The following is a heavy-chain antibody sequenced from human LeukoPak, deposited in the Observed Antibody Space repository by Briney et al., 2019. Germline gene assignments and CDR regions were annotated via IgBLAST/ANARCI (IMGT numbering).Heavy chain of an antibody. J-gene: IGHJ5*02. CDR2: ISYEGGTQ. Sequence: PGGSLRLSCAASGVTLSPYGMHWVRQAPGKGLEWVAVISYEGGTQHYADSVKGRFIISRDNPRNTLYLQMNILRPEDTAVYYCAKEGTPQVSTWYDLWGQGTQVIVSS. CDR1: GVTLSPYG. CDR3: AKEGTPQVSTWYDL. D-gene: IGHD3-10*01. V-gene: IGHV3-30*18.